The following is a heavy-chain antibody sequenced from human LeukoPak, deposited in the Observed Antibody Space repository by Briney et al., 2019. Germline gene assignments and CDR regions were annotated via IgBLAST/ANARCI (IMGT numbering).Heavy chain of an antibody. D-gene: IGHD6-19*01. CDR1: GITFSSYA. CDR2: IGGSGGSR. J-gene: IGHJ4*02. Sequence: PGGSLRLSCAASGITFSSYAMNWVRQAPGKGLEWVSTIGGSGGSRYYADSVKGRFTISRDNSKNTLYLQMNSLRAEDTAVYYCAKVRWDNSGWYYLDTWGQGTLLTVSS. CDR3: AKVRWDNSGWYYLDT. V-gene: IGHV3-23*01.